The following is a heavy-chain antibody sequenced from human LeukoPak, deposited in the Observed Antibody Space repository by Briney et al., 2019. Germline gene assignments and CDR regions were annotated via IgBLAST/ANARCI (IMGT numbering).Heavy chain of an antibody. V-gene: IGHV4-4*08. CDR2: IYSSETT. Sequence: SETLSLTCTVSGGSITGYHWSWIRQPPGKGLEWIGYIYSSETTEYKPSLKSRVTISADTPKNQFALKPTSVTAADTAIYYCARRNDFDIWGQGTMVTVSS. J-gene: IGHJ3*02. CDR3: ARRNDFDI. CDR1: GGSITGYH.